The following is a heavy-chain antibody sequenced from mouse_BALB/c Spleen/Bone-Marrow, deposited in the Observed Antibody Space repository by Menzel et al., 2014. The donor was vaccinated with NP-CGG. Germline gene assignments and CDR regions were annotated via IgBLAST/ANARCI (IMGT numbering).Heavy chain of an antibody. CDR1: GYSITSGYY. J-gene: IGHJ4*01. V-gene: IGHV3-6*02. CDR3: SRERTEGAMDS. Sequence: ESGPGLVKPSQSLSLTCSVTGYSITSGYYWNWIRQFPGNRLEWMGYISYDGSNNHNPSLKNRVSITRDTSKNQFFLRLISVTAEDSATYYCSRERTEGAMDSWGQGTSVTVPS. CDR2: ISYDGSN.